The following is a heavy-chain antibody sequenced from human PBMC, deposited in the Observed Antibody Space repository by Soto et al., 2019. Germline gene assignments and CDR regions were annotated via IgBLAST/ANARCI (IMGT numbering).Heavy chain of an antibody. CDR3: ARDIKRRGYSGYRFGEFDY. D-gene: IGHD5-12*01. Sequence: TSETLSLTCTVSGGSISSGGYYWSWIRQHPGKGLEWIGYIYYSGSTYYNPSLKSRVTISVDTSKNQFSLKLSSVTAADTAVYYCARDIKRRGYSGYRFGEFDYWGQGTLVTVS. CDR1: GGSISSGGYY. CDR2: IYYSGST. V-gene: IGHV4-31*03. J-gene: IGHJ4*02.